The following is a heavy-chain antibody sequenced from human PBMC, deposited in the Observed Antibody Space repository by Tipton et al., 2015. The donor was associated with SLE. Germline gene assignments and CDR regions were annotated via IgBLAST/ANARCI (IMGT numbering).Heavy chain of an antibody. J-gene: IGHJ3*02. Sequence: TLSLTCDVYGGFFSASSWGWIRQPPGKGLEWIGEINGSEITDYNPSLKSRVTISVDTSKNQFSLNLSSVTAADTAVYYCARHLRWSDACDIWGQGTWVTVSS. CDR1: GGFFSASS. V-gene: IGHV4-34*01. CDR2: INGSEIT. D-gene: IGHD2-15*01. CDR3: ARHLRWSDACDI.